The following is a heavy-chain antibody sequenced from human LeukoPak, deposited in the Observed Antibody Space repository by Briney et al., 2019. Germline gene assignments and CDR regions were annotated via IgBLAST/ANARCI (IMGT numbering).Heavy chain of an antibody. V-gene: IGHV1-2*02. CDR3: ARGRSTVVAPPIDY. CDR2: INPNSGGT. D-gene: IGHD2-15*01. CDR1: GYTFTGYY. J-gene: IGHJ4*02. Sequence: GASVKVSCKASGYTFTGYYMHWVRQAPGQGLEWMGWINPNSGGTNYAQKFQGRVTMTRDTSISTAYMDLSSLRSDDTAVYYCARGRSTVVAPPIDYWGQGTLVTVSS.